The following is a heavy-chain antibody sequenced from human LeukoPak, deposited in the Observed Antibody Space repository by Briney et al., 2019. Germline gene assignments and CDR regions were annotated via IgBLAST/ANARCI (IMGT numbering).Heavy chain of an antibody. D-gene: IGHD3-3*01. Sequence: PGRSLRLSCAASGFRFSNYGMQWVRQAPGKGLEWVAIIWFDGSNSYHADSVEGRFTISRDNSKNTLYLQMNSLRAEDTAVYYCAREATGTGVDDYWGQGTPVTVSS. V-gene: IGHV3-33*01. CDR3: AREATGTGVDDY. CDR1: GFRFSNYG. CDR2: IWFDGSNS. J-gene: IGHJ4*02.